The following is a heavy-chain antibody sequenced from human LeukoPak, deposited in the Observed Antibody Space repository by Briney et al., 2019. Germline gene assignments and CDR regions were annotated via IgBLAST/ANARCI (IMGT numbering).Heavy chain of an antibody. Sequence: GESLQISCKGSGYSFTSYWIGWVRQLPGKGLEWMGIIYPGDSDTRYSPSFQGQVTISADKSISTAYLQWSSLKASDTAMYYCARHQEYYDSSGYYPQNWFDPWGQGTLVTVSS. J-gene: IGHJ5*02. V-gene: IGHV5-51*01. CDR3: ARHQEYYDSSGYYPQNWFDP. D-gene: IGHD3-22*01. CDR2: IYPGDSDT. CDR1: GYSFTSYW.